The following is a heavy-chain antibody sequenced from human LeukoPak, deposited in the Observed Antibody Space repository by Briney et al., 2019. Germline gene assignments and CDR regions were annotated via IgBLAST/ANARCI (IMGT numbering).Heavy chain of an antibody. CDR2: IIPIFGTA. J-gene: IGHJ4*02. CDR1: GGTFSSYA. CDR3: ASGIAAAGPRADY. D-gene: IGHD6-13*01. V-gene: IGHV1-69*13. Sequence: GASVKVSCKASGGTFSSYAISWVRQAPGQGLEWMGGIIPIFGTANYAQKFQGRVTITAVESTSTAYMELSSLRSEDTAVYYCASGIAAAGPRADYWGQGTLVTVSS.